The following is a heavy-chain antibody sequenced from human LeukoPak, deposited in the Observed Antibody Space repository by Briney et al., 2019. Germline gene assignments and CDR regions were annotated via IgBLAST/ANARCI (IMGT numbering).Heavy chain of an antibody. CDR1: GGSISNTNW. V-gene: IGHV4-4*02. Sequence: SETLSLTCGVSGGSISNTNWWSWVRQPPGQVLEWIGEISLTGLTHYNPSLESRVTVSLDKSKNQLSLNLTSVTAADTAVYYCSRENGAFSPFGYWGQGTLVTVLS. CDR3: SRENGAFSPFGY. J-gene: IGHJ4*02. CDR2: ISLTGLT. D-gene: IGHD2-8*01.